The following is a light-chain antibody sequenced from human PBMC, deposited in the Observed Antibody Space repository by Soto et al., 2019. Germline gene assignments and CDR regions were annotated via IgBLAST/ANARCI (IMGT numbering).Light chain of an antibody. V-gene: IGKV3-20*01. Sequence: EVVMTQSPDTLSVSPGERATLSCRASQSVSSNLAWYQQKPGQAPRILIYGASSRATGIPDRFSGSGSGTDFTLTISRLEPEDFAVYYCQQYGSSQWTFGQGTKVDIK. CDR3: QQYGSSQWT. CDR2: GAS. J-gene: IGKJ1*01. CDR1: QSVSSN.